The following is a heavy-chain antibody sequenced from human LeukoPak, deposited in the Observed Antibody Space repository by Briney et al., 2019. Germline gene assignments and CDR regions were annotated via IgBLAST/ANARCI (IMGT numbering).Heavy chain of an antibody. CDR1: GRSISRYY. CDR3: ARGGRYSGYDFDY. J-gene: IGHJ4*02. V-gene: IGHV4-59*01. D-gene: IGHD5-12*01. CDR2: IYYSGST. Sequence: KPSETLSLTGTVSGRSISRYYWSWIRQTPGKGLEWIGYIYYSGSTNYSPSLKSRVTISVDTSKNQFSLKLNSVTAADTAVYYCARGGRYSGYDFDYWGQGTLVTVSS.